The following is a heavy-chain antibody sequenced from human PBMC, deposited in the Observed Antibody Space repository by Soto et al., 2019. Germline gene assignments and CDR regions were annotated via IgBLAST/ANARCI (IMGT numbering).Heavy chain of an antibody. CDR2: MNPNSGNT. J-gene: IGHJ4*02. CDR3: VEGSSSSTFDY. V-gene: IGHV1-8*01. Sequence: GASVKVSCKASGYTFTSYDINWVRQATGQGLEWMGWMNPNSGNTGYAQKFQGRVTMTRNTSISTAYMELSSLRSEDTAVYYCVEGSSSSTFDYWGQGPLVTVSS. CDR1: GYTFTSYD. D-gene: IGHD6-6*01.